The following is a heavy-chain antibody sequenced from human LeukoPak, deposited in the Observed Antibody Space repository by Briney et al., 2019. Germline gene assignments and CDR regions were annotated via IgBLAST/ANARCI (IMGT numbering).Heavy chain of an antibody. J-gene: IGHJ2*01. CDR2: ISWNSGRI. CDR3: AKATDYGDYVGYFDL. CDR1: GFTFEEYA. V-gene: IGHV3-9*01. Sequence: SLRLSCAASGFTFEEYAMHWVRQAPGKGLEWVSDISWNSGRIGYADSVKGRFTISRDNAKNSLYLQMNSLRTEDTALYYCAKATDYGDYVGYFDLWGRGTLVTVSS. D-gene: IGHD4-17*01.